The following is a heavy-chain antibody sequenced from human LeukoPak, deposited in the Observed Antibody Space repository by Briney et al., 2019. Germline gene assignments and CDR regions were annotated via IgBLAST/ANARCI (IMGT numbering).Heavy chain of an antibody. Sequence: GKSLRLSCAASGFTFNNYGMHWVRQAPGKGLEWVAVISYDGRNKHYPDSVKGRFTISRDISTDTLWLQMDSLRTEDTAVYYCAKGPLRGAAAAIDYWGQGTLVTVSS. V-gene: IGHV3-30*18. J-gene: IGHJ4*02. D-gene: IGHD2-2*01. CDR1: GFTFNNYG. CDR2: ISYDGRNK. CDR3: AKGPLRGAAAAIDY.